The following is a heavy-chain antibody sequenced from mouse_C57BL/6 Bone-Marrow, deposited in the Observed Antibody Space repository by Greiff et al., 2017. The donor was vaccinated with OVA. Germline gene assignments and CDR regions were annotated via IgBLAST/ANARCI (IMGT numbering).Heavy chain of an antibody. CDR3: ARREDYYGSTYFDY. J-gene: IGHJ2*01. V-gene: IGHV1-20*01. Sequence: VQLQQSGPELVKPGDSVKISCKASGYSFTGYFMNWVMQSHGKSLEWIGRINPYNGDTFYNQKFKGKATLTVDKSSSTAHMELRSLTSEDSAVYYCARREDYYGSTYFDYWGQGTTLTVSS. CDR1: GYSFTGYF. D-gene: IGHD1-1*01. CDR2: INPYNGDT.